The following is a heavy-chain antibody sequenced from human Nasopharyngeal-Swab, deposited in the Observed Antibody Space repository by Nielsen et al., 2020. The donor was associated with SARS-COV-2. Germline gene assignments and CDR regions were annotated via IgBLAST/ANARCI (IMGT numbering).Heavy chain of an antibody. V-gene: IGHV3-53*01. CDR1: GFTVSSNY. J-gene: IGHJ6*02. Sequence: GGSLRLSCAASGFTVSSNYMSWVRQAPGKGLEWVSVIHVGGSISYADSVKGRFTISRDDSKNTRYLQMNSLRAEDTAVYYCARAGEYHYESSGYPGGGMDVWGRGTTVTVSS. CDR3: ARAGEYHYESSGYPGGGMDV. D-gene: IGHD3-22*01. CDR2: IHVGGSI.